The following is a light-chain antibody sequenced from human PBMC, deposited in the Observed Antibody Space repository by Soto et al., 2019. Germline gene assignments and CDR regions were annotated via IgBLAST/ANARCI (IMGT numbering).Light chain of an antibody. CDR3: SSYAGSNNWGV. Sequence: QSALTQPPSASGSPGQSVTISCTGTSSDVGGYKYVSWYQQYPGKAPKLMIHEVSKRPSGVPDRFSGSKSGNTASLTVSGLQAEDEADYYCSSYAGSNNWGVFGGGTKLTVL. CDR1: SSDVGGYKY. CDR2: EVS. J-gene: IGLJ2*01. V-gene: IGLV2-8*01.